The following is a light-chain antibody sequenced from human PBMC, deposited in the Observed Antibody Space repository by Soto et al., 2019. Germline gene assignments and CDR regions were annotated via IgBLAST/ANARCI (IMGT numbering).Light chain of an antibody. CDR3: QQYYSTPYT. Sequence: DIVMTQSPDSLAVSLGERATINCKSSQSVLYSSNNKNYLAWYQQKLGQPPKLLIYWASTRESGVPDRFSGRGSGTDFTLTISSLQAEDVAVYYCQQYYSTPYTFGQGTKLEIK. CDR1: QSVLYSSNNKNY. V-gene: IGKV4-1*01. J-gene: IGKJ2*01. CDR2: WAS.